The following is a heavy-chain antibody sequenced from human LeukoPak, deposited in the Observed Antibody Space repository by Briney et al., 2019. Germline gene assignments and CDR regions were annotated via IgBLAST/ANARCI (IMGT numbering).Heavy chain of an antibody. V-gene: IGHV4-4*02. J-gene: IGHJ4*02. CDR2: SYHSGTT. Sequence: PSETLSLTCAVSSGSISSSHWWSWVRQPPGKGLEWIGESYHSGTTYYNPSLKSRVTISVDKSSNQFSLNLSSVTAADTAVYYCARSYGDYEVTPFDYWGQGTLVTVSS. D-gene: IGHD4-17*01. CDR1: SGSISSSHW. CDR3: ARSYGDYEVTPFDY.